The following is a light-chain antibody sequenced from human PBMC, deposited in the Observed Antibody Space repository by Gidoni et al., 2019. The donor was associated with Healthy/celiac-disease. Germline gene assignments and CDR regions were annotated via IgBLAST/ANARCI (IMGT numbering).Light chain of an antibody. CDR2: AAS. J-gene: IGKJ4*01. CDR3: QQLNSYPFT. CDR1: QGISSY. V-gene: IGKV1-9*01. Sequence: DIQLTQSPSFLSASVGDRGTITCRASQGISSYLAWYQQKPGKAPKPLISAASTLQIGVPSRFSGSGSGTEFTLTISSLQPEDFATYYCQQLNSYPFTFGGGTKVEIK.